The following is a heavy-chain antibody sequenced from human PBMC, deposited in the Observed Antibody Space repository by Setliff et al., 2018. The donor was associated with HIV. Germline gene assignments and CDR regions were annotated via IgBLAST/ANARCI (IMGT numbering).Heavy chain of an antibody. CDR3: ARDNLYYNLWNGSPVYGMDV. Sequence: LRLSCVASGFTLSNFWMHWVRQAPGKGLVWVSYINTDGSGATYADSVKGRFTISRDNAKNTLYLQMNSLRVEDTAIYYCARDNLYYNLWNGSPVYGMDVWGQGTTVTVSS. J-gene: IGHJ6*02. D-gene: IGHD3-3*01. V-gene: IGHV3-74*01. CDR2: INTDGSGA. CDR1: GFTLSNFW.